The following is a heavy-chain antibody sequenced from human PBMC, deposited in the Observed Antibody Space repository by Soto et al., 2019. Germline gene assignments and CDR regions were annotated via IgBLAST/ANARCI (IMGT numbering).Heavy chain of an antibody. CDR3: ARAGHMNTPTPISWFDS. Sequence: DVQLVESGGGLVQPGGSLRLSCAASGFTFSNYWMNWVRQGPGKGLEWVSRINSDGARKNHAESVKGRLTISRDNAKKTLYLQMTSVTADDTAGYYCARAGHMNTPTPISWFDSWGQGTLVSVSS. D-gene: IGHD3-16*01. J-gene: IGHJ5*01. CDR1: GFTFSNYW. V-gene: IGHV3-74*01. CDR2: INSDGARK.